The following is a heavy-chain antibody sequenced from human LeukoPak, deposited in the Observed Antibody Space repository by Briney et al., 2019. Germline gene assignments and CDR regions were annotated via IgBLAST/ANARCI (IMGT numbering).Heavy chain of an antibody. D-gene: IGHD3-22*01. J-gene: IGHJ1*01. Sequence: SETLSLTCAVYGGSFSGYYWSWIRQPPGKGLEWIGEINHSGSTNYNPSLKSRVTMSVDTSKNQFSLKLSSVTAADTAVYYCARDSYYYDSSGYSPFQHWGQGTLVTVSS. CDR3: ARDSYYYDSSGYSPFQH. CDR1: GGSFSGYY. V-gene: IGHV4-34*01. CDR2: INHSGST.